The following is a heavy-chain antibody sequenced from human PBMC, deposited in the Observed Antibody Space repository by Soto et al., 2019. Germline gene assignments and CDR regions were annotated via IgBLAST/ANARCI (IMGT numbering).Heavy chain of an antibody. Sequence: SVKVSCKASGYTFTGYDMHWVREAPGQWLEWMGWINPNSGGTNYAQKFQGRVTMTRDTSISTAYMELSRLRSDDTAVYYSARVGVGVTMIVVAGYYYYGMDVWGQGTTGTVSS. J-gene: IGHJ6*02. V-gene: IGHV1-2*02. CDR1: GYTFTGYD. D-gene: IGHD3-22*01. CDR2: INPNSGGT. CDR3: ARVGVGVTMIVVAGYYYYGMDV.